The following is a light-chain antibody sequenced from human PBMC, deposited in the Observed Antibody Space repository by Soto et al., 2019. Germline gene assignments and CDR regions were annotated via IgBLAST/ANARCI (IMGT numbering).Light chain of an antibody. Sequence: EIVLTQSPATLSLSPGERATLSCSASQSVSSYLAWYQQKPGQAPRLLIYDASNRATGIPARFSGSGSGTDVTLTISNLEPEDFAVYFRQQRSNWPPSLTFGGGTKVVI. CDR3: QQRSNWPPSLT. CDR2: DAS. V-gene: IGKV3-11*01. J-gene: IGKJ4*01. CDR1: QSVSSY.